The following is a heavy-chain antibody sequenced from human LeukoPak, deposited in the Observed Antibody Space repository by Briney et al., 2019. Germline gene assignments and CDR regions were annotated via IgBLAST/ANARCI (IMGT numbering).Heavy chain of an antibody. CDR1: GGSISSGSYY. V-gene: IGHV4-61*02. CDR2: IYTSGST. Sequence: SETLSLTCTVSGGSISSGSYYWSWIRQPAGKGLEWIGRIYTSGSTNYNPSLKSRVTISVDTSKNQFSLKLSSVTAADTAVYYCARASEVLLWFGEYHGGFDYWGQGTLVTVSS. J-gene: IGHJ4*02. D-gene: IGHD3-10*01. CDR3: ARASEVLLWFGEYHGGFDY.